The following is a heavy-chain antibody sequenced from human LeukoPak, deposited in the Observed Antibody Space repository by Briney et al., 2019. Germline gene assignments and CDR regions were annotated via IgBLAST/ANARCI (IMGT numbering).Heavy chain of an antibody. D-gene: IGHD6-13*01. Sequence: GGSLRLSCAASEFTFSSYAMSWVRQAPGKGLEWVSVISSSAGSTYYADSVQGRFTISRDNSINTLYLQMNSLRAEDTAVYYCARAKGGSWYDFDRWGQGTLVTVSS. V-gene: IGHV3-23*01. CDR2: ISSSAGST. CDR3: ARAKGGSWYDFDR. J-gene: IGHJ4*02. CDR1: EFTFSSYA.